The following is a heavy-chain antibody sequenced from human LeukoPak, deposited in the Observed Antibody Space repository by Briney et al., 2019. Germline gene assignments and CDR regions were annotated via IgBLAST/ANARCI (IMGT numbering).Heavy chain of an antibody. J-gene: IGHJ3*02. V-gene: IGHV4-39*01. CDR2: IYYTGST. Sequence: PSETLSLTCAVSGGSISRSRYYWGWIRQPPGKGLEWIGNIYYTGSTYYNPSLKSRVTISVDTSKNQFSLKLSSVTAADTAVYYCARGSDLIWGQGTMVTVSS. CDR1: GGSISRSRYY. D-gene: IGHD2-21*01. CDR3: ARGSDLI.